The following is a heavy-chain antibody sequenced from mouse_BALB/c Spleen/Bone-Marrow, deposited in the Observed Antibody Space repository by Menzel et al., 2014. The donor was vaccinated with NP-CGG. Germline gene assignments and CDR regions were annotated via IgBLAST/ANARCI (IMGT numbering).Heavy chain of an antibody. J-gene: IGHJ3*01. V-gene: IGHV5-9*02. Sequence: DVKLQESGGGLVKPGGSLKLSCAASGFPFSRYDMSWVRQPPEKRLEWVATISSGGPYTYYPVSVKGRFTISRDNARNTLYLQMSGLRPEDTALYYCARQDGYDGTWFAYWGQGTLVTVSA. CDR1: GFPFSRYD. D-gene: IGHD2-2*01. CDR3: ARQDGYDGTWFAY. CDR2: ISSGGPYT.